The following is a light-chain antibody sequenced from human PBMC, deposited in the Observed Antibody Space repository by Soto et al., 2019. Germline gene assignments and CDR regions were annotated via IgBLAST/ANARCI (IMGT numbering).Light chain of an antibody. V-gene: IGKV3D-20*02. Sequence: EIVLTQSPGTLSLSPGERATLSCRASQTVSNNYLAWNQQKPGQAPRLLIYVASNRATDIPDRFSGSGSGTDFTLTISRLEPEDFAVYYCHQRNSWSPYSFGQGTELEIK. CDR2: VAS. J-gene: IGKJ2*03. CDR3: HQRNSWSPYS. CDR1: QTVSNNY.